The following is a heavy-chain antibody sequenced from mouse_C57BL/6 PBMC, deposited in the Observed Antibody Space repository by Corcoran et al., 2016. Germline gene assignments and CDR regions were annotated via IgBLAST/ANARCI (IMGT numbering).Heavy chain of an antibody. CDR2: INPNNGGT. J-gene: IGHJ1*03. CDR1: GYTFTDYY. D-gene: IGHD1-1*01. V-gene: IGHV1-26*01. Sequence: EVQLQQSGPELVKPGASVKISCKASGYTFTDYYMNWVKQSHGKSLEWIGDINPNNGGTSYNQKFKGKATLTVDKSSSTAYMELRSLTSEDSAVYYCASLSYGSSFYWYVDVWGTGTTVTVSS. CDR3: ASLSYGSSFYWYVDV.